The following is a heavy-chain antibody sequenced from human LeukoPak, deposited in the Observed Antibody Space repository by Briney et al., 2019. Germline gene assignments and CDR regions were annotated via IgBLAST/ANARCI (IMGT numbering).Heavy chain of an antibody. CDR2: IYSGGST. Sequence: GGSLRLSCAASGFIVSSNYMSWVRQAPGEGLEWVSVIYSGGSTYYADSVKGRFTISRDNSKNTLYLQMNSLRAEDTAVYYCAKFRLIAVADHYFDYWGQGTLVTVSS. CDR1: GFIVSSNY. D-gene: IGHD6-19*01. J-gene: IGHJ4*02. CDR3: AKFRLIAVADHYFDY. V-gene: IGHV3-53*01.